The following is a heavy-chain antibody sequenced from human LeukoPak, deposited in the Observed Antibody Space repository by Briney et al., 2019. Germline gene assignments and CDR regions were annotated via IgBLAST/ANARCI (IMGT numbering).Heavy chain of an antibody. CDR2: INHSGST. CDR1: GGSLSGYY. Sequence: SETLSLTCAVYGGSLSGYYWSWIRQPPGKGLEWIGEINHSGSTNYNPSLKSRVTISVDTSKNQFSLKLSSVTAADTAVYYCASSTVVVPAADYYFDYWGQGTLVTVSS. CDR3: ASSTVVVPAADYYFDY. V-gene: IGHV4-34*01. J-gene: IGHJ4*02. D-gene: IGHD2-2*01.